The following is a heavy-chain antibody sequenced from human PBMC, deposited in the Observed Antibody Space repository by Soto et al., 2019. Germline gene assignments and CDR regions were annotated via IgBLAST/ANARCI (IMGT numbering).Heavy chain of an antibody. V-gene: IGHV4-31*03. D-gene: IGHD3-22*01. CDR1: GGSINSGGYY. CDR2: INYSEST. Sequence: QVQLQESGPGLVKPSQTLSLTCTVSGGSINSGGYYWSWIRQHPGKGLEGIGYINYSESTNYNPSLKSRVTISVDTSESQFSLKLNSVTFADTAVYYCARSDSSGKTRYYFDYWGQGTLVTVSS. J-gene: IGHJ4*02. CDR3: ARSDSSGKTRYYFDY.